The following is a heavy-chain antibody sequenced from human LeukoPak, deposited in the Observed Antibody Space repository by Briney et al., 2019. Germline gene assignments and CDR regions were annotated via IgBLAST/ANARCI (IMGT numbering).Heavy chain of an antibody. CDR1: GFTVSSNY. D-gene: IGHD3-9*01. V-gene: IGHV3-53*01. CDR3: AREGLDGDGIDY. Sequence: GGSLRLSCAASGFTVSSNYMSWVRQAPGKGLEWVSVIYSGGSTYYADSVKGRFTIFRDNSKNTLYLQMNSLRAEDTAVYYCAREGLDGDGIDYWGQGTLVTVSS. CDR2: IYSGGST. J-gene: IGHJ4*02.